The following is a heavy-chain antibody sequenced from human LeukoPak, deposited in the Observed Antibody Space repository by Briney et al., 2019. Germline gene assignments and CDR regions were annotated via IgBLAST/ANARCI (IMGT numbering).Heavy chain of an antibody. Sequence: GSLRLSCAASGFTFSSYSMNWVRQAPGKGLEWVSSISSSSSYIYYADSVKGRFTISRDNAKNSLYLQMNSLRAEDTAVYYCARDSGREMATTYNWFDPWGQGTLVTVSS. J-gene: IGHJ5*02. D-gene: IGHD5-24*01. V-gene: IGHV3-21*01. CDR2: ISSSSSYI. CDR3: ARDSGREMATTYNWFDP. CDR1: GFTFSSYS.